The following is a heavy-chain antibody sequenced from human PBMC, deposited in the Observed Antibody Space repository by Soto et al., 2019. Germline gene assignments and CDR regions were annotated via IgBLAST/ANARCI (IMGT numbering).Heavy chain of an antibody. J-gene: IGHJ4*02. CDR1: GGSISSGDYY. V-gene: IGHV4-30-4*01. CDR3: ARGPAVRSDGYNIDY. D-gene: IGHD5-12*01. CDR2: IYYSGST. Sequence: SETLSLTCTVSGGSISSGDYYWSWIRQPPGKGLEWIGYIYYSGSTYYNPSLKSRVTISVDTSKNQFSLKLSSVTAADTAVYYCARGPAVRSDGYNIDYWGQGTLVTVSS.